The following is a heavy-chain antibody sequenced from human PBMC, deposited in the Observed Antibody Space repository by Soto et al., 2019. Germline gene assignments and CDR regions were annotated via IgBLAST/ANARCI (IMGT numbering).Heavy chain of an antibody. D-gene: IGHD3-22*01. V-gene: IGHV3-74*01. J-gene: IGHJ3*02. CDR3: APHYYDNAFEI. CDR2: INSDGSTT. CDR1: GFTFSGHW. Sequence: EVQLVESGGGLVQPGGSLRLSCAASGFTFSGHWLHWVRQAPGKGLVWVSRINSDGSTTNYAESVKGRFTISRDNAKNTLDRQMNSLRAEDTAVYYCAPHYYDNAFEIWGQGTLVTVSS.